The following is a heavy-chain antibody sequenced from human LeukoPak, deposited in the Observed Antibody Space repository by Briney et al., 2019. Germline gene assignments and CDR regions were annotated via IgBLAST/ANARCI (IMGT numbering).Heavy chain of an antibody. CDR1: GGTFSSYA. V-gene: IGHV1-18*01. CDR3: ARSAAGKEDEFQH. CDR2: ISAYNGNT. Sequence: GASVKVSCKASGGTFSSYAISWVRQAPGQGLEWMGWISAYNGNTNYAQKLQGRVTMTTDTSTSTAYMELRSLRSDDTAVYYCARSAAGKEDEFQHWGQGTLVPSPQ. J-gene: IGHJ1*01. D-gene: IGHD6-13*01.